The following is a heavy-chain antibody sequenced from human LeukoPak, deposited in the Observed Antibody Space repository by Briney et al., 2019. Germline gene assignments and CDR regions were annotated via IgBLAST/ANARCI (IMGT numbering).Heavy chain of an antibody. V-gene: IGHV3-30*02. CDR3: AKARYNWNSYYMDV. J-gene: IGHJ6*03. D-gene: IGHD1-20*01. CDR1: GFTFSSYG. Sequence: GGSLRLSCAASGFTFSSYGMHWVRQAPGKGLEWVAFIRYDGSNKYYADSVKGRFTISRDNSKNTLYLQMNSLRAEDTAVYYCAKARYNWNSYYMDVWGKGTTVTVSS. CDR2: IRYDGSNK.